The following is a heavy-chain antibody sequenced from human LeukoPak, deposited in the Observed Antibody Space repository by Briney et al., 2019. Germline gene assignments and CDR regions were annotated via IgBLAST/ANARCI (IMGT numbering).Heavy chain of an antibody. D-gene: IGHD6-6*01. V-gene: IGHV3-21*01. CDR3: ARDLSGIAARFQF. CDR2: ISSSSSYI. J-gene: IGHJ4*02. CDR1: GFTFSSYS. Sequence: GGSLRLSCAASGFTFSSYSMNWVRQAPGKGLEWVSSISSSSSYIYYADSVKGRFTISRDNAKNSLYLQMNSLRAEDTAVYYCARDLSGIAARFQFWGQGTLVTVSS.